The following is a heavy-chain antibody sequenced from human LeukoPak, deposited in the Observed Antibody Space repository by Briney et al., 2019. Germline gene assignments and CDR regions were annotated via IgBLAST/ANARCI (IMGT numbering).Heavy chain of an antibody. V-gene: IGHV4-34*01. J-gene: IGHJ5*02. CDR2: INHSGST. CDR3: ARGELRYFDWLSHTNWFDP. D-gene: IGHD3-9*01. Sequence: PSETLSLTCTVSGGSISSYYWSWIRQPPGKGLEWIGEINHSGSTNYNPSLKSRVTISVDTSKNQFSLKLSSVTAADTAVYYCARGELRYFDWLSHTNWFDPWGQGTLVTVSS. CDR1: GGSISSYY.